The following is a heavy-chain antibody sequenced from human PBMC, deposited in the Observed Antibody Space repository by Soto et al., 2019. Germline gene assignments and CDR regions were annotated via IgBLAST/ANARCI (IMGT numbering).Heavy chain of an antibody. V-gene: IGHV1-69*13. CDR3: ARGRDGSNYYFDY. CDR2: IVPIFGKA. CDR1: GGTFSDSV. J-gene: IGHJ4*02. Sequence: SVKVSCKASGGTFSDSVTSWVRQAPGQGLEWMGGIVPIFGKANLAEKFQDRVTITAEESTSTAYMELSSLRSEDSAVCYCARGRDGSNYYFDYWGQGTLVTGSS. D-gene: IGHD3-10*01.